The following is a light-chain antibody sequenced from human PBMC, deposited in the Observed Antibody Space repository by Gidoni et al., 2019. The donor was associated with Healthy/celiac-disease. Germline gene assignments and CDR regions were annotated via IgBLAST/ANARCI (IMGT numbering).Light chain of an antibody. V-gene: IGKV4-1*01. CDR2: WAS. J-gene: IGKJ4*01. Sequence: DIVMTQSPDSLAVSLGERATINCKSSQSVLYRSNNKNYLGWYQQKPGPPPRVLIYWASTRESGVPDRFSGSASGTDFNLTISSLQAEDVAVYYCQQYYRSPLTFGGGTKVEIK. CDR3: QQYYRSPLT. CDR1: QSVLYRSNNKNY.